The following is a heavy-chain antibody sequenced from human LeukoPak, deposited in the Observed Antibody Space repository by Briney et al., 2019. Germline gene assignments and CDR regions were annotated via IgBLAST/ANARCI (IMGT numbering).Heavy chain of an antibody. Sequence: SETLSLTCTVSGGSISSYYWSWIRQPPGKGLEWIGYIYYSGSTNYNPSLKSRVTISVDTSKNQLSLKLSSVTAADTAVYYCARVDTGAMDVWGKGTTVTVSS. CDR1: GGSISSYY. CDR3: ARVDTGAMDV. D-gene: IGHD5-18*01. J-gene: IGHJ6*03. V-gene: IGHV4-59*13. CDR2: IYYSGST.